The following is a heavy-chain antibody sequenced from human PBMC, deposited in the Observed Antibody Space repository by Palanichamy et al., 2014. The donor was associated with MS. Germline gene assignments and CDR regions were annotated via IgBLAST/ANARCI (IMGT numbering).Heavy chain of an antibody. J-gene: IGHJ4*02. Sequence: EVRLLESGGGLVRPGGSLRLSCAASGFTFSSYAMSWVRQAPGKGLEWVSSINHSGGSTYYADSVKGRFTISRDNSKNTLYLQMNSLRAEDTAVYYCAKILAQHVGASGYDYWGQGTLVTVSS. D-gene: IGHD1-26*01. CDR3: AKILAQHVGASGYDY. CDR2: INHSGGST. V-gene: IGHV3-23*01. CDR1: GFTFSSYA.